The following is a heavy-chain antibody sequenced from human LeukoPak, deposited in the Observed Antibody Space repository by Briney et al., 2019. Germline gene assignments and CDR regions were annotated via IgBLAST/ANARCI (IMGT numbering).Heavy chain of an antibody. Sequence: PGGSLRLSCAASGFTFSTYSMNWVRQAPGKGLEWVSSINSYSTNIYYADSVKGRFTISRDNAKNSLYLQMNSLRAEDTAVYYCARDPSSGWYLKGWFDPWGQGTLVTVSS. D-gene: IGHD6-19*01. V-gene: IGHV3-21*01. CDR1: GFTFSTYS. CDR2: INSYSTNI. J-gene: IGHJ5*02. CDR3: ARDPSSGWYLKGWFDP.